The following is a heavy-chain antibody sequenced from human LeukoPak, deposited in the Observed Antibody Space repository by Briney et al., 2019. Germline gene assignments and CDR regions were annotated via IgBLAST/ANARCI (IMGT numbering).Heavy chain of an antibody. CDR1: GVSISSGDYY. CDR2: TYYSGST. D-gene: IGHD3-22*01. J-gene: IGHJ5*02. Sequence: PSETLSLTCTVSGVSISSGDYYWSWIRQPPGKGLEWIGYTYYSGSTYYNPSLKSRVTITVDTSKNQFSLKLSSVTAADTAVYYCARPYYYDSRIDPWGQGTRVTVSS. CDR3: ARPYYYDSRIDP. V-gene: IGHV4-30-4*01.